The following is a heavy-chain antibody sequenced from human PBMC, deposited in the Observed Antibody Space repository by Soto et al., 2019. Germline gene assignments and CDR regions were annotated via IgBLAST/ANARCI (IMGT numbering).Heavy chain of an antibody. J-gene: IGHJ6*02. CDR2: IIPIFGAA. V-gene: IGHV1-69*06. CDR1: GGTFSSYA. Sequence: SVKVSCKAAGGTFSSYAISWVRQAPGQGLEWMGGIIPIFGAANYAQKFQGRVTITADKSTSTAYMELSSLRSEDTAVYYCARGGAEYYDSSGYYLAGMDVWGQGTTVTAP. CDR3: ARGGAEYYDSSGYYLAGMDV. D-gene: IGHD3-22*01.